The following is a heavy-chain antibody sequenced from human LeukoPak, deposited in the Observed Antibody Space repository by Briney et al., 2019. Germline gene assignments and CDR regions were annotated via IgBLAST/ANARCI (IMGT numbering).Heavy chain of an antibody. CDR2: IYYSENT. CDR1: GGSISSGDYY. Sequence: SQTLSLTCSVSGGSISSGDYYWSWIRQPPGKGLEWIGYIYYSENTYYNPSLQSRVTISLDTSKNQFSLKLTSVTAADTAVYYCARAGYGIPATMAYWGQGTLVTVSS. J-gene: IGHJ4*02. CDR3: ARAGYGIPATMAY. D-gene: IGHD2-2*01. V-gene: IGHV4-30-4*01.